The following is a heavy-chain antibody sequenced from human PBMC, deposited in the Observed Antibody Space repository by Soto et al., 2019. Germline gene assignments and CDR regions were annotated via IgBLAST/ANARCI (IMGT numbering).Heavy chain of an antibody. CDR3: ANPYGDTYYYYYYGMDV. CDR1: GFTFSSYG. J-gene: IGHJ6*02. CDR2: ISYDGSNK. D-gene: IGHD4-17*01. V-gene: IGHV3-30*18. Sequence: GGSLRLSCAASGFTFSSYGMHWVRQAPGKGLEWVAVISYDGSNKYYADSVKGRFTISRDNSKNTLYLQMNSLRAEDTAVYYCANPYGDTYYYYYYGMDVWGQGTTVTVSS.